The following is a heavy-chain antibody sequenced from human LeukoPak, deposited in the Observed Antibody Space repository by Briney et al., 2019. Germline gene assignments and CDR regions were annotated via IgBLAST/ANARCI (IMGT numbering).Heavy chain of an antibody. J-gene: IGHJ6*02. Sequence: PSETLSLTCTVSGYSITSGYNWAWIRQPPGKGLEWIGYIYHSGSTYYNPSLKSRVTISVDRSKNQFSLKLSSVTAADTAVYYCARGDCSSTSCYNGMDVWGQGTTVTVSS. CDR2: IYHSGST. D-gene: IGHD2-2*02. V-gene: IGHV4-38-2*02. CDR1: GYSITSGYN. CDR3: ARGDCSSTSCYNGMDV.